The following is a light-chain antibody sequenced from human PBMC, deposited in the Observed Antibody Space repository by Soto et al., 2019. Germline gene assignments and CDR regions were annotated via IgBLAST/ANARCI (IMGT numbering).Light chain of an antibody. CDR1: QSISSW. CDR3: QHYNRYST. V-gene: IGKV1-5*03. J-gene: IGKJ1*01. Sequence: DIQMTQSPSTLSASVGDRVTITCRASQSISSWLAWYQQKPGKAPKLLIYKASSLQSGAPSRFSGSGSGTEFTLTISSLQPDDFATYYCQHYNRYSTFGQGTKVEVK. CDR2: KAS.